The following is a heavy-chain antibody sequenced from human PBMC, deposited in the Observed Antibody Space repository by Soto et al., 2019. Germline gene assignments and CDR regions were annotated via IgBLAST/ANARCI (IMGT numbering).Heavy chain of an antibody. D-gene: IGHD6-25*01. CDR3: AREVRRERPIDY. Sequence: HPGGSLRLSCAVSGFTVNSIYMGWVRQAPGKGLEWVSSIYSDGSTYYTDSVKGRFTISRDNFKNTVYLQMNSLRVGDTAVYYCAREVRRERPIDYWGQGTLVTVSS. CDR2: IYSDGST. J-gene: IGHJ4*02. CDR1: GFTVNSIY. V-gene: IGHV3-66*01.